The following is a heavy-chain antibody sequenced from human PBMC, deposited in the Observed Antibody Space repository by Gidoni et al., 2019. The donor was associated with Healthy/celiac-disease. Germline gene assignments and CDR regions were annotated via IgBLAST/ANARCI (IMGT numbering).Heavy chain of an antibody. J-gene: IGHJ4*02. Sequence: EVQLLESGRGLVQPGGSLRLSCAASGFTFTSYAMSWVRQAPGKGLAWVSAISGSGGSTYYADSVKGRFTISRDNSKNTLYLQMNSLRTEDTAVYYCAKRYQWDLGLCFDYWGQGTLVTVSS. D-gene: IGHD1-20*01. CDR3: AKRYQWDLGLCFDY. V-gene: IGHV3-23*01. CDR2: ISGSGGST. CDR1: GFTFTSYA.